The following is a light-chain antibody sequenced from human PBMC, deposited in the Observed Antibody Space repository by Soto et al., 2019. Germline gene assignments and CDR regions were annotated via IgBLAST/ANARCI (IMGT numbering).Light chain of an antibody. CDR1: QSINRY. J-gene: IGKJ4*01. Sequence: EIVMTQSPATLSLSPGDRATLSCRASQSINRYLTWYQQKPGQAPRLLIYDASNRAPGIPARFSGSGSETDFTLTISSLEPEDFAVYYCQQRSSWPLTFGGGTKVEIK. CDR2: DAS. CDR3: QQRSSWPLT. V-gene: IGKV3-11*01.